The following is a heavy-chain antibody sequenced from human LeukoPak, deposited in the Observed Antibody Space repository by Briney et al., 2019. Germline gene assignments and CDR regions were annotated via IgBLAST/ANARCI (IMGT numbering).Heavy chain of an antibody. Sequence: SETLSLTCTVSGGSISSYCWSWIRQPAGKGLEWIGRIYTSGSTNYNPSLKSRVTISVDTSKNQFSLKLSSVTAADTAVYYCAREIPFGELLFFDYWGQGTLVTVSS. D-gene: IGHD3-10*01. CDR2: IYTSGST. V-gene: IGHV4-4*07. CDR3: AREIPFGELLFFDY. CDR1: GGSISSYC. J-gene: IGHJ4*02.